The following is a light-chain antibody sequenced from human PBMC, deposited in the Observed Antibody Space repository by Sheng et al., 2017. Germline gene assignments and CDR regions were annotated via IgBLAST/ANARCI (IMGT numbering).Light chain of an antibody. CDR1: SSDVGEYNR. Sequence: QSALTQPPSVSGSPGQSVTISCTGTSSDVGEYNRVSWYQQPPGTVPKLLIYDVSSRPSGVPDRFSGSKSGNTASLTISGLQAEDEADYYCSSYTSSITWVFGGGTKLTV. V-gene: IGLV2-18*02. J-gene: IGLJ3*02. CDR2: DVS. CDR3: SSYTSSITWV.